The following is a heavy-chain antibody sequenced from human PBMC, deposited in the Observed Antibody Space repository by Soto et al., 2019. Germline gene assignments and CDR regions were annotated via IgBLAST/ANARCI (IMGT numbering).Heavy chain of an antibody. CDR1: GFTFSIYA. V-gene: IGHV3-23*01. J-gene: IGHJ4*02. D-gene: IGHD6-13*01. Sequence: EVQLLESGGGLVQPGGSLRLSCAASGFTFSIYALTWVRQAPGKGLEWVSTISGNGGSRYYADSVKGRFTISRDNSENTLYLLMNSLRAEDTAVYYCAKDRESSTWFGTGDYWGQGTLVAVSS. CDR3: AKDRESSTWFGTGDY. CDR2: ISGNGGSR.